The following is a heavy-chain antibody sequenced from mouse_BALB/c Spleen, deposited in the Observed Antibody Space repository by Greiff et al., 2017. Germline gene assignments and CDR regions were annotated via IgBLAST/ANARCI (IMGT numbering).Heavy chain of an antibody. CDR3: ASPIYYDYDAGFAY. D-gene: IGHD2-4*01. Sequence: DVKLVESGPGLVKPSQSLSLTCSVTGYSITSGYYWNWIRQFPGNKLEWMGYISYDGSNNYNPSLKNRISITRDTSKNQFFLKLNSVTTEDTATYYCASPIYYDYDAGFAYWGQGTLVTVSA. CDR1: GYSITSGYY. CDR2: ISYDGSN. J-gene: IGHJ3*01. V-gene: IGHV3-6*02.